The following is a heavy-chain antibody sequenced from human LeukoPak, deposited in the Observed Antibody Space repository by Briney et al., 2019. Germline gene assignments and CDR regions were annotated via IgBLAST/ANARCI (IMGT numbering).Heavy chain of an antibody. V-gene: IGHV3-48*04. CDR1: GFTFSAYS. Sequence: GGSLRLSCAASGFTFSAYSMNWVRQAPGKGLEWVSYIKSSSTTIYYADSVKGRFTISRDNAKSSLFLQMNSLRAEDTAVYYCARDITRDPSSTKIGHFDYWGQGTLVTVSS. CDR3: ARDITRDPSSTKIGHFDY. D-gene: IGHD6-19*01. J-gene: IGHJ4*02. CDR2: IKSSSTTI.